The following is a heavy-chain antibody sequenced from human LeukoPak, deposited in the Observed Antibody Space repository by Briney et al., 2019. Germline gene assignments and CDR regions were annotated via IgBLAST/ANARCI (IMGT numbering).Heavy chain of an antibody. Sequence: GESLKISCKGSGYSFTSYWIGWVRQMPGKGPEWMGIIYPGDSDTRYSPSFQGQVTISADKSISTAYLQWSSLKASDTAMYYCARRVGGYSGYIGWYFDLWGRGTLVTVSS. J-gene: IGHJ2*01. CDR3: ARRVGGYSGYIGWYFDL. V-gene: IGHV5-51*01. CDR2: IYPGDSDT. CDR1: GYSFTSYW. D-gene: IGHD5-12*01.